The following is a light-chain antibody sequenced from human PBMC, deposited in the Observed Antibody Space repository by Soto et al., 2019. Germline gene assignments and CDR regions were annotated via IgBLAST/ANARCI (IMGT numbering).Light chain of an antibody. CDR2: DAS. V-gene: IGKV3-15*01. CDR1: RSVSTR. J-gene: IGKJ1*01. Sequence: EILMTKSPATLSVSPVERATLSCRASRSVSTRLAWYQQKPGQAPRLLIFDASTRATGIPARFSGSGSETEFTLTISSLQSEDVAIYFCQHYNNWPPWTFGQGTKVDIK. CDR3: QHYNNWPPWT.